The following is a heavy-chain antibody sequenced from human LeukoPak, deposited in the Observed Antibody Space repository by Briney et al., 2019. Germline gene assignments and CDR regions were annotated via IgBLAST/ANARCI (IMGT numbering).Heavy chain of an antibody. D-gene: IGHD6-6*01. V-gene: IGHV3-15*01. CDR1: GFTFSNAW. CDR3: TTERIAARPWGNWIDP. CDR2: IKSKTDGGTT. Sequence: GGSLRLSCAASGFTFSNAWMSWVRQAPGKGLEWVGRIKSKTDGGTTDYAAPVKGRFTISRDDSKNTLYLQMNSLKTEDTAVYYCTTERIAARPWGNWIDPWGQGTLVTVSS. J-gene: IGHJ5*02.